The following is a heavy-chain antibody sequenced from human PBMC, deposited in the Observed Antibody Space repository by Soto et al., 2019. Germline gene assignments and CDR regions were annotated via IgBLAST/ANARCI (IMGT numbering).Heavy chain of an antibody. CDR2: ISSSSRYI. D-gene: IGHD6-19*01. Sequence: GRSLRLSCAPSGFTFSRYSMNWVRQAQGKGMEWVSSISSSSRYIDYADSVKGRVTISRDNAKNSLYLQMNSLRAEDTAVYYCARDAYSIGWWGGYWGQGTLVTVSS. CDR1: GFTFSRYS. V-gene: IGHV3-21*01. CDR3: ARDAYSIGWWGGY. J-gene: IGHJ4*02.